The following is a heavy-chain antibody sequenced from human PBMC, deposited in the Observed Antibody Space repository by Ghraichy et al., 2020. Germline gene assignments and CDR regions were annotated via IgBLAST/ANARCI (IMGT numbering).Heavy chain of an antibody. CDR2: ISYDGSNK. CDR1: GFTFSSYG. Sequence: LSLTCAASGFTFSSYGMHWVRQAPGKGLEWVAVISYDGSNKYYADSVKGRFTISRDNSKNTLYLQMNSLRAEDTAVYYCAKDWEYYYDNSGYYYPDYWGQGTLVTVSS. V-gene: IGHV3-30*18. D-gene: IGHD3-22*01. CDR3: AKDWEYYYDNSGYYYPDY. J-gene: IGHJ4*02.